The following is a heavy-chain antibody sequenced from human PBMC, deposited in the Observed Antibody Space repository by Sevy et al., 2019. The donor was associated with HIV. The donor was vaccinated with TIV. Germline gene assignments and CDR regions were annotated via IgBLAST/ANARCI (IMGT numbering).Heavy chain of an antibody. V-gene: IGHV4-39*01. D-gene: IGHD6-13*01. CDR1: GGSISSSSYY. CDR2: IYYSGST. J-gene: IGHJ6*02. CDR3: VRQGKYSSSWRIPYYYYYGMDV. Sequence: SETLSLTCTVSGGSISSSSYYWGWIRQPPGKGLEWIGSIYYSGSTYYNPSLKSRVTISVDTSKNQFSLKLSSVTAADTAVYYCVRQGKYSSSWRIPYYYYYGMDVWGQGTTVTVSS.